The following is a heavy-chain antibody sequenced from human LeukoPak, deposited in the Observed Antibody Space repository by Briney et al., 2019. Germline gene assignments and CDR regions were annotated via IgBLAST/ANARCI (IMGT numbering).Heavy chain of an antibody. CDR1: EFTFSDFY. Sequence: GGSLRLSCAASEFTFSDFYMTWIRQAPGKGLEWISYIDSDTYGNTIYYPHTVKGRFTISRDNAKNSLYLQMDSLRDEDTAVYYCARDRDYAFDYWGQGTLVTVSS. V-gene: IGHV3-11*04. CDR2: IDSDTYGNTI. CDR3: ARDRDYAFDY. J-gene: IGHJ4*02. D-gene: IGHD4-17*01.